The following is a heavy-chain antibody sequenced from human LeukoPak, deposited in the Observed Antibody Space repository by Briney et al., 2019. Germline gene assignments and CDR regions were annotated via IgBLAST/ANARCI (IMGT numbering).Heavy chain of an antibody. D-gene: IGHD6-19*01. CDR1: RGSISSYY. CDR3: ARANPGDSSGWYQYYFDY. V-gene: IGHV4-4*07. CDR2: IYTSGST. J-gene: IGHJ4*02. Sequence: SETLSLTCTVSRGSISSYYWSWIRQPAGKGLEWIGRIYTSGSTNYNLSLKSRVTMSVDTSKNQISLKLSSVTAADTAVYYCARANPGDSSGWYQYYFDYWGQGTLVTVSS.